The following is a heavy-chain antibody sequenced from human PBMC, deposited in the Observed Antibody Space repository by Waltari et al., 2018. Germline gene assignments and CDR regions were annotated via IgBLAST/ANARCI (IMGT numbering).Heavy chain of an antibody. CDR2: INAGKGNR. CDR1: GYTFTSYA. V-gene: IGHV1-3*03. D-gene: IGHD3-10*01. Sequence: QVQLVQSGAEVQKPGASVKVSCKASGYTFTSYAMHWVRQAPGQRLEWMGWINAGKGNRKYSQEFQGRVTITRDTSASTAYMELSSLRSEDMAVYYCARGLGQVLTPNWFDPWGQGTLVTVSS. J-gene: IGHJ5*02. CDR3: ARGLGQVLTPNWFDP.